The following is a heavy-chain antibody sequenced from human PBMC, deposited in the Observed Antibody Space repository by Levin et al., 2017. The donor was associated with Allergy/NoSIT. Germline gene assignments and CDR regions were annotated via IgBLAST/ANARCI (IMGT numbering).Heavy chain of an antibody. V-gene: IGHV3-33*01. J-gene: IGHJ4*02. CDR2: IWYDGSNK. Sequence: PGGSLRLSCAASGFTFSSYGMHWVRQAPGKGLEWVAVIWYDGSNKYYADSVKGRFTISRDNSKNTLYLQMNSLRAEDTAVYYCARVMEVWWELPWGGFDYWGQGTLVTVSS. CDR3: ARVMEVWWELPWGGFDY. D-gene: IGHD1-26*01. CDR1: GFTFSSYG.